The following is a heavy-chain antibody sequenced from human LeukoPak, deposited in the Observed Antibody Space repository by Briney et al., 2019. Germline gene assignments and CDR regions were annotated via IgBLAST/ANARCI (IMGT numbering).Heavy chain of an antibody. Sequence: SETLSLTCTVSGDSINNYYWTWIRQPPGKGLEWIGYIHYTGTTSYNPSLEGRVTISLDPSKNKFSLQVNSITAADTAVYYCARSHGLYWGQGTLVTVSS. J-gene: IGHJ4*02. CDR1: GDSINNYY. CDR3: ARSHGLY. V-gene: IGHV4-59*01. CDR2: IHYTGTT. D-gene: IGHD3/OR15-3a*01.